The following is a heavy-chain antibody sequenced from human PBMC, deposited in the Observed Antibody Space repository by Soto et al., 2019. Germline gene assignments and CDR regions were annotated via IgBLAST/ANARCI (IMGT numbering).Heavy chain of an antibody. J-gene: IGHJ4*02. V-gene: IGHV5-51*01. D-gene: IGHD4-17*01. Sequence: HGESLKISCKVSGYSFTTYWIGWVRQMPGKGLEWMGTLYPGDSETRYSPSFQGQVTISADKSIITAYLQWSSLKASDTAMYYCARQGNGGEGFDFWGQGTLVTVSS. CDR2: LYPGDSET. CDR3: ARQGNGGEGFDF. CDR1: GYSFTTYW.